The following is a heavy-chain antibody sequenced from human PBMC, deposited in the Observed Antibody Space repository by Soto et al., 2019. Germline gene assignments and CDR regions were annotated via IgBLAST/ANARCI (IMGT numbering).Heavy chain of an antibody. CDR2: IYYSGST. J-gene: IGHJ4*02. V-gene: IGHV4-59*01. D-gene: IGHD2-21*01. CDR3: TRGGDAYKNGH. Sequence: PSDTLSLTCTVSGSSISSYYWSWIRQPPGKGLEWIGYIYYSGSTNYNPSLKSRVTMSVDTSKNQFSLKLTSVNAADTAVYYCTRGGDAYKNGHWGQGTLVTVSS. CDR1: GSSISSYY.